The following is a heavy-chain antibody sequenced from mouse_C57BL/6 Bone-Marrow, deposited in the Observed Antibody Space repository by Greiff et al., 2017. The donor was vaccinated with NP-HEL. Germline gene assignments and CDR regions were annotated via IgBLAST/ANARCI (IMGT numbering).Heavy chain of an antibody. J-gene: IGHJ2*01. D-gene: IGHD1-1*01. CDR1: GFTFSDAW. CDR2: IRNKANNHAT. Sequence: EVKVEESGGGLVQPGGSMKLSCAASGFTFSDAWMDWVRQSPEKGLEWDAEIRNKANNHATYYAESVKGRFTISRDDSKSSVYLQMNSLRAEDTGIYYCTRGYGSRHYWGQGTTLTVSS. CDR3: TRGYGSRHY. V-gene: IGHV6-6*01.